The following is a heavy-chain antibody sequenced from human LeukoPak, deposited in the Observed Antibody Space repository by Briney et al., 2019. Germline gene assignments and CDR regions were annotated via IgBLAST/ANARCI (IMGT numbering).Heavy chain of an antibody. D-gene: IGHD2-2*01. CDR1: GYTFTGYY. CDR3: ARDLVPAAMGSFDP. CDR2: INPNSGGT. V-gene: IGHV1-2*02. Sequence: ASVKVSCKASGYTFTGYYMHWVRQAPGQGLEWMGWINPNSGGTNYAQKFQGRVTMTRDTSISTAYMELSSLRSEDTAVYYCARDLVPAAMGSFDPWGQGTLVTVSS. J-gene: IGHJ5*02.